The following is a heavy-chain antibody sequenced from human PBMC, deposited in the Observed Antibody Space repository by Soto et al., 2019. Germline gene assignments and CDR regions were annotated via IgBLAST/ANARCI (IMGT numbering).Heavy chain of an antibody. CDR1: GFTFDDYA. Sequence: EVQLVESGGGLVQPGRSLRLSCAASGFTFDDYAMHWVRQAPGKGLEWVSGISWNSGSIGYADSVKGRFTISRDNAKNSLYLQMNSLRAEDTALYYCAAWGIGGNDYWGQGTLVTVSS. CDR3: AAWGIGGNDY. D-gene: IGHD3-16*01. V-gene: IGHV3-9*01. CDR2: ISWNSGSI. J-gene: IGHJ4*02.